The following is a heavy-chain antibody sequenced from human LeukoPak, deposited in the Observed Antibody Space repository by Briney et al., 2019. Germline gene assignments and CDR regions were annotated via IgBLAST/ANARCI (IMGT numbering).Heavy chain of an antibody. CDR3: ARDTSSSASWWFEP. V-gene: IGHV1-46*01. CDR2: INPNGGST. D-gene: IGHD6-6*01. Sequence: ASVKVSCKASGYTFISHWMHWVRQAPGHGLEWMGIINPNGGSTVYAQKFQGRVTLTRDMSSSTLYMELRSLRSEDTAVYYCARDTSSSASWWFEPWGQGTLVTVSS. CDR1: GYTFISHW. J-gene: IGHJ5*02.